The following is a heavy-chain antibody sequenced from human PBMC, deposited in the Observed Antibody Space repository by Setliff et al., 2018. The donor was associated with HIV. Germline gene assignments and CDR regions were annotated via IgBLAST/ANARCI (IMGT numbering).Heavy chain of an antibody. CDR1: GGSISSSSYY. CDR3: ASLITFGGVIANYYFDY. D-gene: IGHD3-16*02. CDR2: IYYSGST. J-gene: IGHJ4*02. Sequence: PSATLSLTCTVSGGSISSSSYYWGWIRQPPGKGLEWIGSIYYSGSTYYNPSLKSRVTISVDTSKNQFSLKLSSVTAADTAVYYCASLITFGGVIANYYFDYWGQGTLVTVSS. V-gene: IGHV4-39*01.